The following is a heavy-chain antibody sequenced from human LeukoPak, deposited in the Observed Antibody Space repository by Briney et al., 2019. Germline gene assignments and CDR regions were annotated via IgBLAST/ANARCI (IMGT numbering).Heavy chain of an antibody. J-gene: IGHJ3*02. D-gene: IGHD6-13*01. V-gene: IGHV4-31*03. CDR2: IYYSGST. CDR1: GGSISSGGYY. CDR3: ARHPSSLDAFDI. Sequence: SQTLSLTCTVSGGSISSGGYYWSWIRQHPGKGLEWIGYIYYSGSTYYNPSLKSRVTISVDTSKNQFSLKLSSVTAADTAVYYCARHPSSLDAFDIWGQGTMVTVSS.